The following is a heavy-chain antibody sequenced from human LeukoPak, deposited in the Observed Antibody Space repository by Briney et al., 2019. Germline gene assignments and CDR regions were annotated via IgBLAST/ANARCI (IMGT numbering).Heavy chain of an antibody. J-gene: IGHJ5*02. D-gene: IGHD3-9*01. V-gene: IGHV1-18*01. Sequence: ASVKVSCKASGYTFTSYGISWVRQAPGQGLEWMGWISAYNGNTNYAQKLQGRVTMTTDTSTSTAYMELRSLRSDDTAVYYCARAHIGYFDWFPSPRWFDPWGQGTLVTVSS. CDR1: GYTFTSYG. CDR3: ARAHIGYFDWFPSPRWFDP. CDR2: ISAYNGNT.